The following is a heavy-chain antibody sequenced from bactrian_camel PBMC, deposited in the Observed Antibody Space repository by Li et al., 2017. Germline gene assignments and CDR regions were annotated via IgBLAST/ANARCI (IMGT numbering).Heavy chain of an antibody. Sequence: HVQLVESGGGLVQPGGSLRLSCAASGFTFSNFAMSWVRQAPGKGLEWVSAILYDVSTTYYADSVKGRFTISRDNAKNALYLQLNSLKTEDTAMYYCATWSPTHYSGGYHYGGGYNYWGQGTQVTVS. J-gene: IGHJ4*01. D-gene: IGHD2*01. CDR2: ILYDVSTT. CDR1: GFTFSNFA. CDR3: ATWSPTHYSGGYHYGGGYNY. V-gene: IGHV3S7*01.